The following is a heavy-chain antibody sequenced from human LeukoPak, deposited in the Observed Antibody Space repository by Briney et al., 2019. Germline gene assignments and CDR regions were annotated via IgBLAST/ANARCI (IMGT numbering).Heavy chain of an antibody. CDR1: GGSTRSGSYY. CDR3: ARLPAAGTGY. J-gene: IGHJ4*02. D-gene: IGHD2-2*01. CDR2: FYYSGST. V-gene: IGHV4-39*01. Sequence: PSETLSLTCTVSGGSTRSGSYYWGWIRQPPGKGLEWIGSFYYSGSTYYNPSLKSRVTISVDTSKNQLSLRLSSVTAADTAVYYCARLPAAGTGYWGQGTLVTVSS.